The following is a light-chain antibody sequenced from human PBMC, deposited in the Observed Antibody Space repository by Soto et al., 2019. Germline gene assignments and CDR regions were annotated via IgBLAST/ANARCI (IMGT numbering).Light chain of an antibody. V-gene: IGLV6-57*02. Sequence: NFMLTQPHSVSESPGQTVTISCIGSGGSIATNYVQWYQQRPGSAPITIIYEDNQTPSGDPDRFSGSIDSYSNSASLTISGLRAEDEADYYCQSYDTQYVVFGGGTKVTVL. CDR1: GGSIATNY. CDR3: QSYDTQYVV. CDR2: EDN. J-gene: IGLJ2*01.